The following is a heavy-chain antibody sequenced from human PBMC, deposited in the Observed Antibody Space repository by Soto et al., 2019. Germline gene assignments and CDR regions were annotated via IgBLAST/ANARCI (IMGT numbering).Heavy chain of an antibody. CDR1: GGSISSGGYS. Sequence: QLQLQESGSGLVKPSQTLSLTCAVSGGSISSGGYSWSWIRQPPGKGLEWIGYIYHSGSTYYNPSLKSRVTISVDRSKNQFSRKLSSVTAADTAVYYCARASNYDFWSGRNWFDPWGQGTLVTVSS. D-gene: IGHD3-3*01. CDR3: ARASNYDFWSGRNWFDP. V-gene: IGHV4-30-2*01. CDR2: IYHSGST. J-gene: IGHJ5*02.